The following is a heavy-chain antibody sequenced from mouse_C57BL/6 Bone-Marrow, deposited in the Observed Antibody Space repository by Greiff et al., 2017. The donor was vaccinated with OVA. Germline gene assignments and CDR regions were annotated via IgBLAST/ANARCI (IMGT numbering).Heavy chain of an antibody. CDR1: GYTFTSYW. V-gene: IGHV1-52*01. D-gene: IGHD2-4*01. J-gene: IGHJ4*01. Sequence: VQLQQPGAELVRPGSSVKLSCKASGYTFTSYWMHWVKQRPIQGLEWIGNIDPSDSETHYNQKFKDKATLTVDKSSSTAYMQLSSLTSEDSAVYDCAVFYYDYDNAMDYWGQGTSVTVSS. CDR3: AVFYYDYDNAMDY. CDR2: IDPSDSET.